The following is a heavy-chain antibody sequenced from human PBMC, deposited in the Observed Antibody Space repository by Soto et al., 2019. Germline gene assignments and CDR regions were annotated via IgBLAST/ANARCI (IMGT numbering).Heavy chain of an antibody. CDR1: GGSISSGGYS. V-gene: IGHV4-30-2*01. CDR2: IYHSGST. D-gene: IGHD2-2*01. Sequence: PWETLSLSCAVSGGSISSGGYSWSWIRQPPGKGLEWIGYIYHSGSTYYNPSLKSRVTISVDRSKNQFSRKLSSVTAADTAVYYCARGAVVPAAIDYYGMAVWGQGNTVTVPS. J-gene: IGHJ6*02. CDR3: ARGAVVPAAIDYYGMAV.